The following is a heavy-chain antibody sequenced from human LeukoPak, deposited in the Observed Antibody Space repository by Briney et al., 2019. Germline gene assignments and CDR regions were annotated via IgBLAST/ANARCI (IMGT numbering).Heavy chain of an antibody. CDR3: ARVTGVWFGELPNWFDP. CDR1: GGSISSYY. V-gene: IGHV4-59*12. D-gene: IGHD3-10*01. CDR2: IYYSGST. Sequence: SETLSLTCTVSGGSISSYYWSWIRQPPGKGLEWIGYIYYSGSTNYNPSLKSRVTISVDKSKNQFSLKLSSVTAADTAVYYCARVTGVWFGELPNWFDPWGQGTLVTVSS. J-gene: IGHJ5*02.